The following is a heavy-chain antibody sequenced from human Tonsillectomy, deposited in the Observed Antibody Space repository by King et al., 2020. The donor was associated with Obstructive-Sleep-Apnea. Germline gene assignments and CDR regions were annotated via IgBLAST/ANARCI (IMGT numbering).Heavy chain of an antibody. CDR1: GFTFDDYT. J-gene: IGHJ4*02. Sequence: VPLVESGGVVVQPGGSLRLSCAASGFTFDDYTMHWVRQPPGKGLEWVSLISWDGGDTYYADSVKGRFIISRDNNKNSLYLQMNSLRTEDTALYYCARGLGGGYSLDYWGQGTLVTVSS. D-gene: IGHD1-26*01. CDR3: ARGLGGGYSLDY. CDR2: ISWDGGDT. V-gene: IGHV3-43*01.